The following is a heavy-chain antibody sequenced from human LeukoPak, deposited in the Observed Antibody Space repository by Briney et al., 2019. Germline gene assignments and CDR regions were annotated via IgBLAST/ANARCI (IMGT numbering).Heavy chain of an antibody. CDR1: GFSFRTYA. J-gene: IGHJ4*02. Sequence: PGGSLRLSCAASGFSFRTYAMTWVRQAPGKGLEWVSSISGSGATTYNADPLKGRFTISRDNSKNTLYLQMNSLRAEDKAVYYCVRESSSSGYYCAPDYWGQGTLVTVS. D-gene: IGHD3-22*01. CDR2: ISGSGATT. V-gene: IGHV3-23*01. CDR3: VRESSSSGYYCAPDY.